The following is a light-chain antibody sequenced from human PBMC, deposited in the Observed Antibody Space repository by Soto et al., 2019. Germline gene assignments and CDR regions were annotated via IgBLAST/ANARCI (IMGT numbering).Light chain of an antibody. CDR1: QGISSH. CDR2: DAS. J-gene: IGKJ4*01. CDR3: QQLNSYSLT. V-gene: IGKV1-9*01. Sequence: DIQLTQSPSSLSASVGDRVTITCRASQGISSHLAWYQQKPGKAPNLLIYDASTLQSGVPSRFSGSGSGTEFSLTISSLQPEDFATYYCQQLNSYSLTFGGGTKVEIK.